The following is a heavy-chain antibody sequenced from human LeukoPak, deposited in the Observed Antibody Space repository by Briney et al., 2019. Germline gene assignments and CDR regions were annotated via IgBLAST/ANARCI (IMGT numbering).Heavy chain of an antibody. J-gene: IGHJ4*02. CDR2: FDPEDGET. CDR3: ASRNPHYGDYYIDN. Sequence: GASVKVSCKVSGYTLTELSIDWVRQAPGKGLEWMGGFDPEDGETFYAQKFPGRVTMTADTSTDTAYMELSSLTSEDTAVYFCASRNPHYGDYYIDNWGQGTLVIVSS. CDR1: GYTLTELS. V-gene: IGHV1-24*01. D-gene: IGHD4-17*01.